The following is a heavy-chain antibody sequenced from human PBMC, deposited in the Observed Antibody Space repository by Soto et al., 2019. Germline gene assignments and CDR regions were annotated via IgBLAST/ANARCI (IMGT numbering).Heavy chain of an antibody. D-gene: IGHD3-10*01. V-gene: IGHV4-61*01. CDR2: TYYSGST. CDR1: GGSVSSGSYY. CDR3: ARDLLGFGEPQYYFDY. J-gene: IGHJ4*02. Sequence: PSETLSLTCTVSGGSVSSGSYYWSWIRQPPGKGLEWIGYTYYSGSTNYNPSLKSRVTISVDTSKNQFSLKLSSVTAADTAVYYCARDLLGFGEPQYYFDYWGQGTLVTVSS.